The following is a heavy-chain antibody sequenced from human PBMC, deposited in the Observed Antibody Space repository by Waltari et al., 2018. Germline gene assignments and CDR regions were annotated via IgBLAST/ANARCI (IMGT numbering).Heavy chain of an antibody. Sequence: QVQLQQWGAGQLQPSEPLSLTCAVFGGSFRGYYWGWLRQPPGKGLEWIGEINHNGNRNYNPSLRSRITMLLDTSRSQFSLKVNAVTAADTAVYYCVRLEDCSGPGGNCYSGDSFALDVWGQGTTVTVSS. D-gene: IGHD2-21*02. CDR1: GGSFRGYY. V-gene: IGHV4-34*02. CDR3: VRLEDCSGPGGNCYSGDSFALDV. CDR2: INHNGNR. J-gene: IGHJ6*02.